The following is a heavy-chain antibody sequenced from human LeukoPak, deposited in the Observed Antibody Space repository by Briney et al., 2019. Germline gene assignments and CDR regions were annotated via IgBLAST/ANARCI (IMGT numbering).Heavy chain of an antibody. Sequence: GGSLRLSCAASGFTFSGYWMFWVRQVPGKGLIWVSRINGDGSETTYADTVKGRFTISRDNAKNTLYLQMNSLRDEDTAVYYCARDPRNKGLDSWGQGTLVTVSS. V-gene: IGHV3-74*03. CDR2: INGDGSET. J-gene: IGHJ5*01. CDR3: ARDPRNKGLDS. CDR1: GFTFSGYW. D-gene: IGHD2/OR15-2a*01.